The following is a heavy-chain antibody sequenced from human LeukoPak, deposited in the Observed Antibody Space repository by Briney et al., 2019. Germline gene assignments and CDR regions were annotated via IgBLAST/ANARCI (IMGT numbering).Heavy chain of an antibody. D-gene: IGHD1-7*01. CDR2: IYPGDSDT. CDR1: GYSFTNYW. J-gene: IGHJ3*02. Sequence: GESLKISCKGSGYSFTNYWIGWVRPMPGKGLEWMGIIYPGDSDTRYSPSFQGQVTISADKSISTAYLQWSNLKASDTAMYYCARHLELRPDAFDIWGQGTMVTVSS. V-gene: IGHV5-51*01. CDR3: ARHLELRPDAFDI.